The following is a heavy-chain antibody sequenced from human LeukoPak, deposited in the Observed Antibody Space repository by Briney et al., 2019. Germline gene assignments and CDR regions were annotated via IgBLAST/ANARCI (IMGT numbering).Heavy chain of an antibody. CDR3: ERDEVGATTGDSHFEY. J-gene: IGHJ4*02. CDR2: IWYDGSNK. Sequence: PGGSLRLSCAASGFSFSSYGMHWVRQAPGKGLEWVALIWYDGSNKYYADSVKGRFTISRDNSKNTLYLQMNSLRADDTAMYYCERDEVGATTGDSHFEYWGQGTLVTVSS. D-gene: IGHD1-26*01. V-gene: IGHV3-33*01. CDR1: GFSFSSYG.